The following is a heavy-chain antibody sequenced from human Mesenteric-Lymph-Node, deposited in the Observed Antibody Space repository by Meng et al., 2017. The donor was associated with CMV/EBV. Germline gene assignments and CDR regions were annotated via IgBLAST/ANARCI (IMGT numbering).Heavy chain of an antibody. CDR2: IIPIFGTA. V-gene: IGHV1-69*05. Sequence: SVKVSCKASGGTFSSYAISWVRQAPGQGLEWMGGIIPIFGTANYAQKFQGRVTITTDESTSTAYMELSSLRSEDTAVYYCAGKGYDFWSGWCYWGQGTLVTVSS. D-gene: IGHD3-3*01. J-gene: IGHJ4*02. CDR3: AGKGYDFWSGWCY. CDR1: GGTFSSYA.